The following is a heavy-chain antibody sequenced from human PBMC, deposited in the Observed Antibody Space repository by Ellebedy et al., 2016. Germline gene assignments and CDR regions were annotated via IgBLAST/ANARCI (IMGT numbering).Heavy chain of an antibody. V-gene: IGHV3-48*01. CDR2: ISSSSSTI. CDR1: GFTFSSYS. D-gene: IGHD6-13*01. CDR3: ARDSRLWQQLLGY. Sequence: GESLKISXAASGFTFSSYSMNWVRQAPGKGLEWVSYISSSSSTIYYADSVKGRFTISRDNAKNSLYLQMNSLRAEDTAVYYCARDSRLWQQLLGYWGQGTLVTVSS. J-gene: IGHJ4*02.